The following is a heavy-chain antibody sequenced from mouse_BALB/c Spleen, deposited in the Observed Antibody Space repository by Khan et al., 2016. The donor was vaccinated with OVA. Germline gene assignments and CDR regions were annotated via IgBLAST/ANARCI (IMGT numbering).Heavy chain of an antibody. V-gene: IGHV5-6-5*01. CDR1: GFTFSSYV. CDR3: AREAYRYDEYYFDY. D-gene: IGHD2-14*01. J-gene: IGHJ2*01. Sequence: EVQLVESGGSSVKPGGSLKLSCAVSGFTFSSYVMSWVRQTPEKRLEWVASISSGGSTYYPDSVKGRFTISRDNARNIVNLQMSSLRSEDMAIYYCAREAYRYDEYYFDYLGQGTTLTVSS. CDR2: ISSGGST.